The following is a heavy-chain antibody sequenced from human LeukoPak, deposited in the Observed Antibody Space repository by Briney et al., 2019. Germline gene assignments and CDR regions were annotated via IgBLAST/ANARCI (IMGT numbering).Heavy chain of an antibody. V-gene: IGHV3-23*01. CDR1: GFTFSSYA. CDR3: ARDGGGATNYDY. CDR2: ISGSGGST. D-gene: IGHD1-26*01. Sequence: PGGSLRLSCAASGFTFSSYAMSWVRQAPGKGLEWVSAISGSGGSTYYADSVKGRFTISRDNSKNTLYLQMNSLRAEDTAVYYCARDGGGATNYDYWGQGTLVTVSS. J-gene: IGHJ4*02.